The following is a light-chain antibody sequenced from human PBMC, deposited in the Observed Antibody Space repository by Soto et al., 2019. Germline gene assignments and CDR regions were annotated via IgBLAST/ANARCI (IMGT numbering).Light chain of an antibody. V-gene: IGKV1-39*01. CDR3: QQSYSTPPWT. CDR2: ATS. CDR1: QSISTY. J-gene: IGKJ1*01. Sequence: DIQMTQSPSSLSASVGDRVTITCRASQSISTYLIWYQQKPGKAPKLLIYATSSLQSGVPSRFSGSGSGTDFTLPISSLQPEDFATYYCQQSYSTPPWTFGQGTKVEIK.